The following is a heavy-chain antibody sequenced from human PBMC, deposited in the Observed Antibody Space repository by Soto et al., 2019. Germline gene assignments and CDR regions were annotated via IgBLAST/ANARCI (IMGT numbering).Heavy chain of an antibody. Sequence: QITLNESGPTQVKPRQTLTLTCTFSGFSLTTSGVGVGWIRQSPGKAPEWLALIYWDDDNRYSPSLKSRLTITKATYKNQVVLTMADLDPADTATYYCAHRVLRTVFGLVTTTAIYFDFWGQGTPVAVSS. J-gene: IGHJ4*02. CDR2: IYWDDDN. D-gene: IGHD3-3*01. CDR1: GFSLTTSGVG. V-gene: IGHV2-5*02. CDR3: AHRVLRTVFGLVTTTAIYFDF.